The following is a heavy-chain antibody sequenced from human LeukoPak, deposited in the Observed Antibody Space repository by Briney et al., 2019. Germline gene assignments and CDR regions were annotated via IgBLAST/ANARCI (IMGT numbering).Heavy chain of an antibody. J-gene: IGHJ4*02. D-gene: IGHD3-22*01. V-gene: IGHV3-30-3*01. CDR1: GFTFSSYA. CDR2: ISYDGSNK. Sequence: GGSLRLSCAASGFTFSSYAMHWVRQAPGKGLEWVAVISYDGSNKYYADSVKGRFTISRDNSKNTLYLQMNSLRAEDTAVYYCARGRYYYDSSGYEGYFDYWGQGTLVTVSS. CDR3: ARGRYYYDSSGYEGYFDY.